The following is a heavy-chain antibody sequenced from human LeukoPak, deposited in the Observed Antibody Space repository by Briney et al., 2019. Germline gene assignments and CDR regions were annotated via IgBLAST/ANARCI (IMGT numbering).Heavy chain of an antibody. Sequence: PGGSPRLSCAASGFTFSSYWMSWVRQAPGKGLEWVANIKQDGSEKYYVDSVKGRFTISRDNAKNSLYLQMNSLRAEDTAVYYCARDRYYYGSGKAAAADYWGQGTLVTVSS. V-gene: IGHV3-7*01. CDR1: GFTFSSYW. CDR3: ARDRYYYGSGKAAAADY. D-gene: IGHD3-10*01. J-gene: IGHJ4*02. CDR2: IKQDGSEK.